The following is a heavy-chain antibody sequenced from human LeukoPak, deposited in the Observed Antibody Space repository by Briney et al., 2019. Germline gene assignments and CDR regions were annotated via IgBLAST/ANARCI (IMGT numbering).Heavy chain of an antibody. Sequence: PGGSLRLSCAASGFTFSSHWLSWVRQAPGRGLESVASIKQDGSDKYYVDSVKGRFTISRDDSRNTLYLQMNSLRGDDTAVYYCAKDVGKWESLHFFDYWGQGTLVTVSS. V-gene: IGHV3-7*03. CDR1: GFTFSSHW. D-gene: IGHD1-26*01. CDR2: IKQDGSDK. J-gene: IGHJ4*02. CDR3: AKDVGKWESLHFFDY.